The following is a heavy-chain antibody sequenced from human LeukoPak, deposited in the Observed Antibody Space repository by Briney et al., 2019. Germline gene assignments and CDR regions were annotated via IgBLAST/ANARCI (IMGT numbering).Heavy chain of an antibody. J-gene: IGHJ4*02. CDR1: GFTFSNYA. V-gene: IGHV3-23*01. Sequence: GRSLRLSCAASGFTFSNYAMHWARQAPGKGLEWVSAISGSGGSTYYADSVKGRFTISRDNSKNTLYLQMNSLRAEDTAVYYCAKAVDTAMVNYFDYWGQGTLVTVSS. CDR3: AKAVDTAMVNYFDY. CDR2: ISGSGGST. D-gene: IGHD5-18*01.